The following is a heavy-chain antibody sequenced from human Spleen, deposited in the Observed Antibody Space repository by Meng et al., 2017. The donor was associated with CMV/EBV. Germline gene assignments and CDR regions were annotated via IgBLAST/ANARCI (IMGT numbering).Heavy chain of an antibody. CDR2: IYPNSGGT. J-gene: IGHJ4*02. CDR3: ARGPYGSGSYYDY. CDR1: GYRFTDHY. V-gene: IGHV1-2*02. Sequence: ASVKVSCKASGYRFTDHYFHWVRQAPGQGLEWMGWIYPNSGGTHYAQKFQGRLTVTRDTSISTGYMELSSLGSDDTAVYYCARGPYGSGSYYDYWGQGTLVTVSS. D-gene: IGHD3-10*01.